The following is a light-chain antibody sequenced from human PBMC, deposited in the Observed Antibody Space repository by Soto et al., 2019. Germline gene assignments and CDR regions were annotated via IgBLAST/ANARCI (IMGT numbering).Light chain of an antibody. Sequence: DIVMTQSPLSLPVTPGEPASISCRSSQSLLHSNGYNYLDWYLQKPGQSPQLLIYLGSNRASGVPDRFSGSGSDTDFTLKISRVEAEDFGVYYCMQALQTPRTFGQGTKVEIK. V-gene: IGKV2-28*01. CDR2: LGS. CDR3: MQALQTPRT. J-gene: IGKJ1*01. CDR1: QSLLHSNGYNY.